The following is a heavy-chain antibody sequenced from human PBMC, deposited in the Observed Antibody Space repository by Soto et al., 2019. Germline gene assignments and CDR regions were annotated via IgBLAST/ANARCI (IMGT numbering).Heavy chain of an antibody. J-gene: IGHJ6*02. Sequence: SGGSLRLSCAASGFTFDFGMTWVRQAPGKGLEWVSTIDYYATNTHYADSVKGRFTISRDNSKNTLYLQMNSLRAEDTAVYYCARDRYCSGGSCYYGMDVWGQGTTVTVSS. CDR3: ARDRYCSGGSCYYGMDV. V-gene: IGHV3-23*05. CDR1: GFTFDFG. CDR2: IDYYATNT. D-gene: IGHD2-15*01.